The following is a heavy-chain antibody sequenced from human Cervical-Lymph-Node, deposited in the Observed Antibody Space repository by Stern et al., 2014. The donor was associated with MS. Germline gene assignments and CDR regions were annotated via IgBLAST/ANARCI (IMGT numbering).Heavy chain of an antibody. J-gene: IGHJ6*02. V-gene: IGHV4-31*03. D-gene: IGHD2-2*01. CDR3: ARDQFTTSLDV. CDR2: IYYSGTT. Sequence: QLQLQESGPGLVKPSQTLSLTCTVSGGSVSSDNYYWTWIRQHPGKGLEWIGHIYYSGTTYYTPSLQSRVTISIDTSKNQFSLNLNSVTAADTAMYYCARDQFTTSLDVWGQGTTVTVSS. CDR1: GGSVSSDNYY.